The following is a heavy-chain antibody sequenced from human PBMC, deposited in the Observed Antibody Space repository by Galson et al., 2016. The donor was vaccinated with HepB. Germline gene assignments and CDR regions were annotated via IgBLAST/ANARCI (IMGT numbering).Heavy chain of an antibody. Sequence: SVKVSCKASGGTFSSYAISWVRQAPGQGLEWMGGIIPIFGTANYAQKFQGRVTITADESTSTAYMELSSLRSEDTAVYYCARDPESAIKDSLLGYWGQGTLVTVSS. CDR3: ARDPESAIKDSLLGY. CDR2: IIPIFGTA. CDR1: GGTFSSYA. D-gene: IGHD1-14*01. V-gene: IGHV1-69*13. J-gene: IGHJ4*02.